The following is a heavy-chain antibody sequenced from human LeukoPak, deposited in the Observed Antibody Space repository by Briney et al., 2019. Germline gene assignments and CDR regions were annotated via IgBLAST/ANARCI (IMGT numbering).Heavy chain of an antibody. V-gene: IGHV3-30-3*01. D-gene: IGHD2-15*01. CDR2: ISYDGSNK. Sequence: SGGSLRLSCAASGFTFSNYAMHWVRQAPGKGLEWVAVISYDGSNKYYSDSVKGRFTTSRDNSKNTLYLQMNSLRAEDTAVYYCARDDCSGGTCLGGYWGQGTLVTVSS. CDR1: GFTFSNYA. J-gene: IGHJ4*02. CDR3: ARDDCSGGTCLGGY.